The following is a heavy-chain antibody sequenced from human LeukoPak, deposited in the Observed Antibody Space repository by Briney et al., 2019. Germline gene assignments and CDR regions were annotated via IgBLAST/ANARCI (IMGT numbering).Heavy chain of an antibody. CDR3: ARLWSGTSGGPRDY. CDR2: IYYSGST. D-gene: IGHD3-3*01. CDR1: GGSISSYY. Sequence: SETLSLTCTVSGGSISSYYWSWIRQPPGKGLEWIGYIYYSGSTNYNPSLKSRVTKSVDTSKNQFSLKLSSVTAADTAVYYCARLWSGTSGGPRDYWGQGTLVTVSS. V-gene: IGHV4-59*08. J-gene: IGHJ4*02.